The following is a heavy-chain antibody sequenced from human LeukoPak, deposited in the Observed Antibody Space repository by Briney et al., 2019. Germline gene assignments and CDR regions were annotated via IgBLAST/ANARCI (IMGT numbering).Heavy chain of an antibody. CDR3: AREHSGYYQPEAFDI. J-gene: IGHJ3*02. CDR2: ISGSGGST. Sequence: PGGSLRLSCAASAFTFSSYAMSWVRQAPGKGLEWVSAISGSGGSTYYADSVKGRFTISRDNSKNALYLQMNSLRAEDTAVYYCAREHSGYYQPEAFDIWGQGTMVTVSS. V-gene: IGHV3-23*01. D-gene: IGHD3-22*01. CDR1: AFTFSSYA.